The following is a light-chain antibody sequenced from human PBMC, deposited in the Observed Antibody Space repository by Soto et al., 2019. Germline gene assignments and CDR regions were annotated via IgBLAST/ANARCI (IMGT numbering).Light chain of an antibody. CDR2: EVT. V-gene: IGLV2-14*01. Sequence: QSVLTQPASVSGSPGQSITVSCTGTSSDIGGYNYVSWYQQHPGKAPKLMVYEVTNRPSGVSDRFSGSKSGNTAFLTISGLQADDEGYYYCSSYTSRSTLYVFGTGTKVTVL. CDR1: SSDIGGYNY. CDR3: SSYTSRSTLYV. J-gene: IGLJ1*01.